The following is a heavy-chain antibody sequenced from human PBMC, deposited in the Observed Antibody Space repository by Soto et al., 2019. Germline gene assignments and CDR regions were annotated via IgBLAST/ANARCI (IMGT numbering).Heavy chain of an antibody. CDR1: GFTFSSYA. D-gene: IGHD3-22*01. V-gene: IGHV3-23*01. J-gene: IGHJ4*02. Sequence: LSCAASGFTFSSYAMNWVRRAPGKGLEWVSAISGSGSTTYYADSVKGRFTISRDNSKNTLYLRMNSLGAEDTAVYYCAKDYYANSGPDYWGQGTMVSVS. CDR3: AKDYYANSGPDY. CDR2: ISGSGSTT.